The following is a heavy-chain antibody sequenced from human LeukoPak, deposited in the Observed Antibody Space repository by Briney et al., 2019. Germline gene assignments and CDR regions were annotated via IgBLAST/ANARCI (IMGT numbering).Heavy chain of an antibody. V-gene: IGHV3-30-3*01. D-gene: IGHD2-21*01. J-gene: IGHJ3*02. CDR3: AKDQVISGSEASDI. Sequence: QPGRSLRLSCAASGFTFSSYVMHWVRQAPGKGLEWVAFISSDGSNKYYADSVKGRFTISRDNSWNTLYLQMSSLRAEDTAVYYCAKDQVISGSEASDIWGQGTMVTVSS. CDR1: GFTFSSYV. CDR2: ISSDGSNK.